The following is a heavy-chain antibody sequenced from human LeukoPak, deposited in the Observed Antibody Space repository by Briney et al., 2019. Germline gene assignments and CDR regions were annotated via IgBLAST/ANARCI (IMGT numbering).Heavy chain of an antibody. J-gene: IGHJ6*02. D-gene: IGHD6-6*01. CDR2: MNPNSGNT. V-gene: IGHV1-8*01. Sequence: ASVKVSCKASGYTFTSYDINWVRQATGQGLEWMGWMNPNSGNTGYAQKFQGRVTMTRNTSISTAYMELSSLRSEDTAVYYCARDSSSAGAGYYGMDVWGQGATVTVSS. CDR3: ARDSSSAGAGYYGMDV. CDR1: GYTFTSYD.